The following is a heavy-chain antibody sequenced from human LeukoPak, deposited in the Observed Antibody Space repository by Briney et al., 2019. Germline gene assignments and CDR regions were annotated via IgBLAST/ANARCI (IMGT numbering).Heavy chain of an antibody. Sequence: PGGSLRLSCAASEFTFSSYAMSWVRQAPGKGLEWVSAISGSGASTYYADSVKGRFAISRDNTKNTLYLQMNSLRAEDTAVYYCAKDYYVWGSFAAFDIWGQGTMVTVSS. V-gene: IGHV3-23*01. CDR3: AKDYYVWGSFAAFDI. CDR1: EFTFSSYA. D-gene: IGHD3-16*01. CDR2: ISGSGAST. J-gene: IGHJ3*02.